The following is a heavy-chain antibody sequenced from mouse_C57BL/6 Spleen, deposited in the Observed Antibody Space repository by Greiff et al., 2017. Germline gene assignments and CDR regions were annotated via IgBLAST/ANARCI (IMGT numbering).Heavy chain of an antibody. J-gene: IGHJ1*03. CDR3: ARSPSYGNYWYFDV. CDR2: IRNKANGYTT. Sequence: EVQRVESGGGLVQPGGSLSLSCAASGFTFTDYYMSWVRQPPGKALEWLGFIRNKANGYTTEYSASVKGRFTISRDNSQSILYLQMNALRAEDSATYYCARSPSYGNYWYFDVWGTGTTVTVSS. CDR1: GFTFTDYY. V-gene: IGHV7-3*01. D-gene: IGHD2-10*01.